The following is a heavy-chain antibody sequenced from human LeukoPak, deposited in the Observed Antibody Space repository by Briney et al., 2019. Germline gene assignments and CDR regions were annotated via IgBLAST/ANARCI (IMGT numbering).Heavy chain of an antibody. J-gene: IGHJ4*02. CDR1: GYGFTSYW. D-gene: IGHD2-2*02. CDR2: IYPGDSDT. V-gene: IGHV5-51*01. Sequence: GESLKTSCKGSGYGFTSYWNGWVSRMPAKDLEWMGIIYPGDSDTIYSPSFQGQVTISADKSISTAYLQWSTLKASDTAMYYCARQESLYHFAYCGQRTLVIASS. CDR3: ARQESLYHFAY.